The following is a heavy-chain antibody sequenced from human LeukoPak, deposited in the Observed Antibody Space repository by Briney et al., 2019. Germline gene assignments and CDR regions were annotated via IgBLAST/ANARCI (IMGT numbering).Heavy chain of an antibody. J-gene: IGHJ4*02. V-gene: IGHV4-30-4*01. CDR3: ASFGCSSTSCYGHY. Sequence: SETLSLTCTVSGGSISSGDYYWSWIRQPPGKGLEWIGYIYYSGSTNYNPSLKSRVTISVDTSKNQFSLKLSSVTAADTAVYYCASFGCSSTSCYGHYWGQGTLVTVSS. CDR1: GGSISSGDYY. CDR2: IYYSGST. D-gene: IGHD2-2*01.